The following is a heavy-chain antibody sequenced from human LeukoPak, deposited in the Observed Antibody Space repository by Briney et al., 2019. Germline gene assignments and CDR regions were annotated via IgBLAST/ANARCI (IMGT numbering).Heavy chain of an antibody. J-gene: IGHJ4*02. V-gene: IGHV4-30-2*01. Sequence: SETLSLTCAVSGGSFSGYYWSWIRQPPGKGLEWIGYIYHSGSTYYNPSLKSRVTISVDRSKNQFSLKLSSVTAADTAVYYCAREEYSSSSWPFLDYWGQGTLVTVSS. CDR1: GGSFSGYY. CDR2: IYHSGST. CDR3: AREEYSSSSWPFLDY. D-gene: IGHD6-13*01.